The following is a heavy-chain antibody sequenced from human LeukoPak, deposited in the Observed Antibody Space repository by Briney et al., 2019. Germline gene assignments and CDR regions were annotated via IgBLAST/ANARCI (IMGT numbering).Heavy chain of an antibody. CDR3: ASLMGGSSCYVPGDY. D-gene: IGHD6-13*01. V-gene: IGHV1-69*04. Sequence: ASVKVSCKASGGTFSSYAISWVRQAPGQGLEWMGRIIPILGIANYAQKFQGRVTITADKSTSTAYMELSSLRSEDTAVYYCASLMGGSSCYVPGDYWGQGTLVTVSS. J-gene: IGHJ4*02. CDR2: IIPILGIA. CDR1: GGTFSSYA.